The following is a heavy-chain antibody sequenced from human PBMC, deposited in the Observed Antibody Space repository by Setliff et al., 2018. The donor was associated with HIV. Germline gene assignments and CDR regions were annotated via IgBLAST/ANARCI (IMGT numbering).Heavy chain of an antibody. D-gene: IGHD5-12*01. CDR1: GGSISSYY. CDR3: AREIWGQVAHVPYGMDV. J-gene: IGHJ6*02. CDR2: FYTSGST. Sequence: PSETLSLTCTVSGGSISSYYWSWIRQPAGKGLEWIGRFYTSGSTNYNPSLKSRVTMSVDTSKDQFSLKVRYVTAADTAIYYCAREIWGQVAHVPYGMDVWGHGTTVTVSS. V-gene: IGHV4-4*07.